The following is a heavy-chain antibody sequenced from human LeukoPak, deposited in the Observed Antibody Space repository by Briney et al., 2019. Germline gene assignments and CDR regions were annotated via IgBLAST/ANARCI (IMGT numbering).Heavy chain of an antibody. CDR1: GGTFSSYA. Sequence: KVSCKASGGTFSSYAFSWMQQAPGQGLEWMGRIIPIYDPVDYAQRFQGRVTITTDESTNTVYMELSSLRYEDTAVYYCAREPLGCGGDCHFDYWGQGTLVTVSS. V-gene: IGHV1-69*05. D-gene: IGHD2-21*02. CDR3: AREPLGCGGDCHFDY. CDR2: IIPIYDPV. J-gene: IGHJ4*02.